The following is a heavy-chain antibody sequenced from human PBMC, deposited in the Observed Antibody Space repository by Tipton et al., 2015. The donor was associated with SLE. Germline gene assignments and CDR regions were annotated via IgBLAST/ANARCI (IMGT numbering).Heavy chain of an antibody. CDR1: GYTFTSYG. V-gene: IGHV1-18*01. J-gene: IGHJ6*02. CDR2: ISAYNGNT. Sequence: QVQLVQSGAEVKKPGASVKVSCKASGYTFTSYGISWVRQAPGQGLEWMGWISAYNGNTNYAQILQGRVTLTTDTSTSTGYMDLRSLRSDDTAVYYCASGLWADNYYDMDVWGQGTTVTVSS. CDR3: ASGLWADNYYDMDV. D-gene: IGHD3-16*01.